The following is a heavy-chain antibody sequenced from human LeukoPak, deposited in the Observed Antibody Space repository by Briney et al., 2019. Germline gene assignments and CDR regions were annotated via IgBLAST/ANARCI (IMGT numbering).Heavy chain of an antibody. CDR3: AKDLTRYYYDSSGYYPFDY. Sequence: GGSLRLSCAASGFTFSSYAMSWVRQAPGKGLEWVSAISGSGGSTYYADSVKGRFTISRDNSKNTLYLQMNSLKAEDTAVYYCAKDLTRYYYDSSGYYPFDYWGQGTLVTVSS. J-gene: IGHJ4*02. D-gene: IGHD3-22*01. V-gene: IGHV3-23*01. CDR1: GFTFSSYA. CDR2: ISGSGGST.